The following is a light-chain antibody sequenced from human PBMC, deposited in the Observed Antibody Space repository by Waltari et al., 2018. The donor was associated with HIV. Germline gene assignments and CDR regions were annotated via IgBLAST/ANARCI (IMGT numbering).Light chain of an antibody. Sequence: QSVLTQPPSVSAAPGQKVVISCSGSSSNIGNNYVSWFQQLPGTAPKFIIYDSHKRPSGIPDRFSGSRSGTSATLSITGLQSGDEADYYCGTWDTSLSAGVFGGGTKVTVL. CDR2: DSH. CDR1: SSNIGNNY. J-gene: IGLJ3*02. CDR3: GTWDTSLSAGV. V-gene: IGLV1-51*01.